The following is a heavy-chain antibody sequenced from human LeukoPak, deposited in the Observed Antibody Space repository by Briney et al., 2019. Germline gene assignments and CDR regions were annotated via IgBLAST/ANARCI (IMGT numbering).Heavy chain of an antibody. Sequence: ASETLSLTCAVYGGSFSGYYWSWIRQPPGKGLEWIGEINHSGSTNYNPSLKSRVTISVDTSKNQFSLKLSSVTAADTAVYYCARGRGYCSSTSCYWFDPWGQGTLVTVSS. V-gene: IGHV4-34*01. J-gene: IGHJ5*02. CDR2: INHSGST. CDR3: ARGRGYCSSTSCYWFDP. CDR1: GGSFSGYY. D-gene: IGHD2-2*01.